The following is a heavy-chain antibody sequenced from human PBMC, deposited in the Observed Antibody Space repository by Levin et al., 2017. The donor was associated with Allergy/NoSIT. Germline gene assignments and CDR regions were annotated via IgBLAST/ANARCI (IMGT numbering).Heavy chain of an antibody. CDR3: ARRPKPRVGAANFYYYMDV. J-gene: IGHJ6*03. V-gene: IGHV4-39*01. CDR2: IYYGAST. Sequence: PSQTLSLPCTVSSGSISSPAYYWGWIRQPPGKGLEWIGAIYYGASTYYNPSLKSRVTLSVDTPKNQFALKVTTVTAADTAVYYCARRPKPRVGAANFYYYMDVWGKGTTVTVSS. CDR1: SGSISSPAYY. D-gene: IGHD1-26*01.